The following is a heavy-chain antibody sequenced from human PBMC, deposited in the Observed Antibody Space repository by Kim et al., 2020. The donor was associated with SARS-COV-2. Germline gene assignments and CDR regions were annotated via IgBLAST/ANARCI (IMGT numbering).Heavy chain of an antibody. V-gene: IGHV4-34*01. D-gene: IGHD5-18*01. CDR1: GGSFSGYY. CDR3: ARGTRYSYAVNWFDP. J-gene: IGHJ5*02. CDR2: INHSGST. Sequence: SETLSLTCAVYGGSFSGYYWSWIRQPPGKGLEWIGEINHSGSTNYNPSLKSRVTISVDTSKNQFSLKLSSVTAADTAVYYCARGTRYSYAVNWFDPWGQGTLVTVSS.